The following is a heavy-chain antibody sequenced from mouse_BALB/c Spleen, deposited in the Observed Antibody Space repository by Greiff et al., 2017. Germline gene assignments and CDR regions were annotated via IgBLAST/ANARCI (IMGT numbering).Heavy chain of an antibody. CDR1: GFTFSSFG. J-gene: IGHJ4*01. D-gene: IGHD2-4*01. CDR3: ARRVYYDYGYAMDY. Sequence: EVQGVESGGGLVQPGGSRKLSCAASGFTFSSFGMHWVRQAPEKGLEWVAYISSGSSTIYYADTVKGRFTISRDNPKNTLFLQMTSLRSEDTAMYYCARRVYYDYGYAMDYWGQGTSVTVSS. V-gene: IGHV5-17*02. CDR2: ISSGSSTI.